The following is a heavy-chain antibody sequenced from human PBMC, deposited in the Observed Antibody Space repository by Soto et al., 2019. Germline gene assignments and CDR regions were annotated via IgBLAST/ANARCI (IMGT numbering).Heavy chain of an antibody. CDR3: AKDLMNYSFYYYYCMDV. CDR1: GFTFSSYG. V-gene: IGHV3-30*18. CDR2: ISYDGSNK. D-gene: IGHD1-7*01. J-gene: IGHJ6*02. Sequence: GGSLRLSCAASGFTFSSYGMHWVRQAPGKGLEWVAVISYDGSNKYYADSVKGRFTISRDNSKNTLYLQMNSLRAEDTAVYYCAKDLMNYSFYYYYCMDVWGQGTTVTVSS.